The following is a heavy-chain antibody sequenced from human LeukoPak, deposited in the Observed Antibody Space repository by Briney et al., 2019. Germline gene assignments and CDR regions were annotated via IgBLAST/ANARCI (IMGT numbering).Heavy chain of an antibody. V-gene: IGHV4-34*01. Sequence: SETLSLTCAVYGGSFRGYYWSWIRQPPGKGLEWIGEINHSGSTNYNPSLKSRVTISVDTSKNQFSLKLSSVTAADTAVYYCARTLLAYDAFDIWGQGTMVTVSS. CDR2: INHSGST. J-gene: IGHJ3*02. CDR3: ARTLLAYDAFDI. CDR1: GGSFRGYY.